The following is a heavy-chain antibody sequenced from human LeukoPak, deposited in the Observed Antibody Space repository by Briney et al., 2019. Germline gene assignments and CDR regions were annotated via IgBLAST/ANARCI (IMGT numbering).Heavy chain of an antibody. Sequence: ASVKVSCKVSGYTFTDHYMHWVQQAPGKGLEWMGLVDPEDGETIYAEKFQGRVTITADTSTDTAYMELSSLRSEDTAVYYCAARAVGATRYPDYWGQGTLVTVSS. CDR3: AARAVGATRYPDY. V-gene: IGHV1-69-2*01. D-gene: IGHD1-26*01. CDR2: VDPEDGET. J-gene: IGHJ4*02. CDR1: GYTFTDHY.